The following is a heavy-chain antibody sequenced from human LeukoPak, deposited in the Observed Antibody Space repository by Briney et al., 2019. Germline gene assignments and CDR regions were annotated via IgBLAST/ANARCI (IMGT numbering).Heavy chain of an antibody. V-gene: IGHV3-23*01. D-gene: IGHD2-15*01. Sequence: GGSLRLSCAASGFTFSDYAMSWVRQAPGGGLEWVSAISGSGDKTFHADSVKGRFTTSRDNSKNTLSLQMSSLRVEDSALYFCAKDTSAWWYHRAYMNVWGTGTTVTVSS. CDR3: AKDTSAWWYHRAYMNV. J-gene: IGHJ6*03. CDR2: ISGSGDKT. CDR1: GFTFSDYA.